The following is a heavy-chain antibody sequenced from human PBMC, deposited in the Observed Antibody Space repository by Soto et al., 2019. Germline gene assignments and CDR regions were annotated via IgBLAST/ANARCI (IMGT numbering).Heavy chain of an antibody. CDR3: ARDKITGLFDY. J-gene: IGHJ4*02. D-gene: IGHD2-8*02. Sequence: QVQLQQWGAGLLKPSETLSLTCAVYAGSFSGYYWTWIRQPPGTGLDRIGEFNHSGGTNYNPSLKGRVTTSVDPSKNQFFLKLTSVTAADTAVYYCARDKITGLFDYWGQGTLVTVSS. CDR2: FNHSGGT. CDR1: AGSFSGYY. V-gene: IGHV4-34*01.